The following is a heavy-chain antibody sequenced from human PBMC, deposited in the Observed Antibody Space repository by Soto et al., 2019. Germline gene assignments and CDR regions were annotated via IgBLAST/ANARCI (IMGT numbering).Heavy chain of an antibody. CDR1: GFTVGNNY. CDR2: VYSHGAT. V-gene: IGHV3-53*01. D-gene: IGHD3-10*01. Sequence: EVHLVESGGGLIQPGGSLRLSCAASGFTVGNNYMTWVRQAPGKGLEWVSLVYSHGATYYADSVKGRFTISRDSSKNTFYLQLNSRRAEDTAMYYCTTSPRVGVWGQGTTVTVSS. J-gene: IGHJ6*02. CDR3: TTSPRVGV.